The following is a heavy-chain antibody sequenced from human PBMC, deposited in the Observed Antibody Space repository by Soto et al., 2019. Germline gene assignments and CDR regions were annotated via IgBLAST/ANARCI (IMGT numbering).Heavy chain of an antibody. CDR1: GFTFSSYG. D-gene: IGHD6-13*01. CDR2: ISYDGSNK. CDR3: AKDKRIAAAGSSGS. V-gene: IGHV3-30*18. J-gene: IGHJ5*02. Sequence: QVQLVESGGGVVQPGRSMTLSCTASGFTFSSYGMHWVRQAPGKGLEWVAVISYDGSNKYYADSVKGRFTISRDNSKNTLYLQMNSLRAEDTAVYYCAKDKRIAAAGSSGSWGQGTLVTVAS.